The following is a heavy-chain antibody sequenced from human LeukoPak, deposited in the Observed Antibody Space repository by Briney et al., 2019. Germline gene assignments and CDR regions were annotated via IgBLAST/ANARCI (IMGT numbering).Heavy chain of an antibody. Sequence: SGGSLRLSCAASGFTFSSYAMSWVRQAPGKGLEWVSSISGSGGSTYYADSVKGRFTISRDNSKNTLYLQMNSLRAEDTAVYYCAKRAEDSSGYYLYYFDYWGQGGLVTVSS. CDR2: ISGSGGST. V-gene: IGHV3-23*01. J-gene: IGHJ4*02. D-gene: IGHD3-22*01. CDR1: GFTFSSYA. CDR3: AKRAEDSSGYYLYYFDY.